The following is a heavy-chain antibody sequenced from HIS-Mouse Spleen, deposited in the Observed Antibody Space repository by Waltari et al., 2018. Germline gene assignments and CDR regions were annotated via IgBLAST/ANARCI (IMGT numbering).Heavy chain of an antibody. V-gene: IGHV3-74*01. D-gene: IGHD6-6*01. J-gene: IGHJ4*02. CDR2: INSEGSST. Sequence: EVQLVESGGGLVQPGGSLRISWAAAGCPFSSYGMHWVRQAQGTGLVWVSRINSEGSSTSYADSVKGRFTISRDNAKNTLYLQMNSLRAEDTAVYYCARDGGRVYSSSFDYWGQGTLVTVSS. CDR1: GCPFSSYG. CDR3: ARDGGRVYSSSFDY.